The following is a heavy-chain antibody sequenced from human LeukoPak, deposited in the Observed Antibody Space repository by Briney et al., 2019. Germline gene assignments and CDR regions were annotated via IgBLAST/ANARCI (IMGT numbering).Heavy chain of an antibody. J-gene: IGHJ3*02. Sequence: GASVKVSCKASGYTFTGYYIHWVRQAPGQGLEWMGWINPNSGGTNDAQKFQGRVTMTTDTSISTAYMELSRLRSDDTAVYYCAREHSSGYYFDAFDIWGQGTMVTVSS. CDR1: GYTFTGYY. V-gene: IGHV1-2*02. CDR3: AREHSSGYYFDAFDI. CDR2: INPNSGGT. D-gene: IGHD3-22*01.